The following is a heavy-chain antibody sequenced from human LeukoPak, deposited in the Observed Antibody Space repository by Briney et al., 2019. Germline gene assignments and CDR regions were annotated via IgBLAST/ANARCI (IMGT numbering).Heavy chain of an antibody. CDR3: ARRTSNPVGAIDY. CDR1: GVSISSSDYY. J-gene: IGHJ4*02. Sequence: SETLYLTCNVSGVSISSSDYYWGWIRQPPGKGLEWIGAISSSGSPYYNPSLKSRVTKSVDSSKNQFSLKLTSVTAADTAVYYCARRTSNPVGAIDYWGQGALVTVSS. D-gene: IGHD1-26*01. V-gene: IGHV4-39*01. CDR2: ISSSGSP.